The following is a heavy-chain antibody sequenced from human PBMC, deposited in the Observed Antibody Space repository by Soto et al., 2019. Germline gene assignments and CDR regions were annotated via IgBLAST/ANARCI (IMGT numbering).Heavy chain of an antibody. CDR2: ISAYKGDT. J-gene: IGHJ5*02. CDR1: GYIFTSYG. D-gene: IGHD6-13*01. V-gene: IGHV1-18*01. CDR3: ARTIAAANNWFDP. Sequence: QVQLVQSGAEVEKPGASVKVSCKASGYIFTSYGITWVRQAPGQGLEWMGWISAYKGDTKYAQKLQGRVTMTTDTSTSTAYMELRSLRSDDTAVYYCARTIAAANNWFDPWGQGTLVTVSS.